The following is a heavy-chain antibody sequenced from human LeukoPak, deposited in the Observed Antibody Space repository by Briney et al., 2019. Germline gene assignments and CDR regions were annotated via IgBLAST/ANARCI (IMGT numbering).Heavy chain of an antibody. CDR3: ARGEMATIFL. V-gene: IGHV4-61*05. D-gene: IGHD5-24*01. J-gene: IGHJ4*02. CDR2: IYYSGST. CDR1: GGSISSNSYY. Sequence: SETLSLTCTVSGGSISSNSYYWGWIRQPPGRGLECIGYIYYSGSTHYNPSLKSRVTISVDTSKNQFSLKLNSVTAADTAVYFCARGEMATIFLWGQGTLVTVSS.